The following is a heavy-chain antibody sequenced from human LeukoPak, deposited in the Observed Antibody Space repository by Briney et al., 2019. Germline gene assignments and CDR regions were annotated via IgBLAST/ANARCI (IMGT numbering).Heavy chain of an antibody. J-gene: IGHJ4*02. CDR1: GFTFSSYW. Sequence: SGGSLRLSCAASGFTFSSYWMHWVRQAPGKGRVWVSRIDTDEGSTSYADSVKGRFTISRDNAKNTLDLQMNSLKAEDTAVYYCARDGSLPDYWGQGTLVTVSS. V-gene: IGHV3-74*01. CDR3: ARDGSLPDY. CDR2: IDTDEGST.